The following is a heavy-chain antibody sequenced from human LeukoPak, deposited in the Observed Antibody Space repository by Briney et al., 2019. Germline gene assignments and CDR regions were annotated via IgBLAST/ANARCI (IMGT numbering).Heavy chain of an antibody. J-gene: IGHJ5*02. V-gene: IGHV4-39*07. CDR2: IYYSGST. Sequence: SETLSLTCTVSGGSISSSSYYWGWIRQPPGKGLEGIGSIYYSGSTYYNPSLKSRVTISVDTSKNQFSLKLSSVTAADTAVYYCARGYSSSNWFDPWGQGTLVTVSS. CDR1: GGSISSSSYY. CDR3: ARGYSSSNWFDP. D-gene: IGHD6-6*01.